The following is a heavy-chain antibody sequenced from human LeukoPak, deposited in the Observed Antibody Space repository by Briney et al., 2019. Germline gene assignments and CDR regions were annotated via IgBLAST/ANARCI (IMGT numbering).Heavy chain of an antibody. J-gene: IGHJ4*02. Sequence: PGGSLRLSCAASGFTFSSYAMSWVRQAPGKGLEWVSAISGSGGSTYYADSVKGRLTISRDNSKNTLYLQMNSLRAEDTAVYYCAKSPVLRFLEWLQYYFDYWGQGTLVTVSS. V-gene: IGHV3-23*01. CDR2: ISGSGGST. CDR3: AKSPVLRFLEWLQYYFDY. D-gene: IGHD3-3*01. CDR1: GFTFSSYA.